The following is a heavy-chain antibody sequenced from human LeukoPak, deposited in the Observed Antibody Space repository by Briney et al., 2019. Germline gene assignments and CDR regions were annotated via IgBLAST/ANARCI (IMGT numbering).Heavy chain of an antibody. CDR2: ISGSGGST. V-gene: IGHV3-23*01. CDR1: GFTFSSYA. J-gene: IGHJ4*02. CDR3: AKSSESHSSGWYVRYYFDY. D-gene: IGHD6-19*01. Sequence: GGSLRLSGAASGFTFSSYAMSWVRRAPGKGLEWVSAISGSGGSTYYADSVKGRFTISRDNSKNTLYLQMNSLRAEDTAVYYCAKSSESHSSGWYVRYYFDYWGQGTLVTVSS.